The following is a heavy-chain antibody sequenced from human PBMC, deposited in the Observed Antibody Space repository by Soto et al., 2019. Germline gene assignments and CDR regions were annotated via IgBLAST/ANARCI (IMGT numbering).Heavy chain of an antibody. Sequence: SETLSLTCTVSGGSIGGSSDYWGWIRQPPGKGLEWIGSIYYSGSTYYNPSLKSRVTISVDTSKNQFSLKLSSVTAADTAVYYCARLLRSGSPGNWGQGTLVTVSS. J-gene: IGHJ4*02. D-gene: IGHD1-26*01. CDR2: IYYSGST. V-gene: IGHV4-39*01. CDR1: GGSIGGSSDY. CDR3: ARLLRSGSPGN.